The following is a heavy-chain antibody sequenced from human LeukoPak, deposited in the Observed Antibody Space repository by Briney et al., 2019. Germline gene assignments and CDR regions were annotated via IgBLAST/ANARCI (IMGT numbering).Heavy chain of an antibody. J-gene: IGHJ6*03. V-gene: IGHV3-7*01. CDR3: ARDEADSSGWSYYYYYYMDV. D-gene: IGHD6-19*01. Sequence: GGSLRLSCAASGFTFSSYWMSWVRQAPGKGLEWVANIKQDGSEKYYVDSVKGRFTISRDNAKNSLYLQMSSLRAEDTAVYYCARDEADSSGWSYYYYYYMDVWGKGTTVTVSS. CDR2: IKQDGSEK. CDR1: GFTFSSYW.